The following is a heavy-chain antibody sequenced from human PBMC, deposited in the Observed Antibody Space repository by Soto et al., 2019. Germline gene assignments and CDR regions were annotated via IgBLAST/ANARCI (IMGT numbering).Heavy chain of an antibody. CDR3: AKGGGTYSSDASAYSAFDY. CDR2: IGGSGDWT. D-gene: IGHD3-22*01. Sequence: APGKGLEWVSAIGGSGDWTYYADSVKGRFTISRDNSKNTLSLQMISLRAEDTAVYYCAKGGGTYSSDASAYSAFDYWALGTLVTVSS. J-gene: IGHJ4*02. V-gene: IGHV3-23*01.